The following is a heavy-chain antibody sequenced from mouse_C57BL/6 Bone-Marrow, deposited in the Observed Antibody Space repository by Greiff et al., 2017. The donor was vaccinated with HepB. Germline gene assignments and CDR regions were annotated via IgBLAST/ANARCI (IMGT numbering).Heavy chain of an antibody. V-gene: IGHV3-6*01. CDR2: ISYDGSN. D-gene: IGHD1-1*01. Sequence: EVQRVESGPGLVKPSQSLSLTCSVTGYSITSGYYWNWIRQFPGNKLEWMGYISYDGSNNYNPSLKNRISITRDTSKNQVFLKLNSLTTEDTATYYCARGRLYYGSSPDYWGQGTTLTVSS. J-gene: IGHJ2*01. CDR3: ARGRLYYGSSPDY. CDR1: GYSITSGYY.